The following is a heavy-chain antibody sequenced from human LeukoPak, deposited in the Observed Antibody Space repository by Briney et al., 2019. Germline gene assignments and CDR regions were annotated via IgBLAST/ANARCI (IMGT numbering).Heavy chain of an antibody. V-gene: IGHV3-7*01. CDR1: GFTFSSYW. J-gene: IGHJ3*02. CDR3: ARFLAGSSWHDAFDI. D-gene: IGHD6-13*01. Sequence: GGSLRLSCAASGFTFSSYWMSWVRQAPGKGLEWVANIKLDGSEKYYVDSVKGRFTISRDNAKNSLYLQMNSLRAEDTAVYYCARFLAGSSWHDAFDIWGQGTMVTVSS. CDR2: IKLDGSEK.